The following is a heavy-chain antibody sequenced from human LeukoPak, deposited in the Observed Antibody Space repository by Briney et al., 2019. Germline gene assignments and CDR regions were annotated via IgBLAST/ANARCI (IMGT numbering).Heavy chain of an antibody. CDR1: GYSISSGYY. CDR3: ARPVPSRLGWFDP. D-gene: IGHD1-1*01. CDR2: IYHSGST. Sequence: SETLSLTCIVSGYSISSGYYWGWIRQPPGKGLEWIGSIYHSGSTYYNPSLKSRVTISVDTSKNRFSLKLSSVTAADTAVYYCARPVPSRLGWFDPWGQGTLVTVSS. J-gene: IGHJ5*02. V-gene: IGHV4-38-2*02.